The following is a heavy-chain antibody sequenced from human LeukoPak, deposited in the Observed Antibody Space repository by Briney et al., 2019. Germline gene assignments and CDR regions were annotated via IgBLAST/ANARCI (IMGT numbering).Heavy chain of an antibody. Sequence: ASVKVSCKASGYTFTSYGISWVRQAPGQGLEWMGWISAYNGNTNYAQKLQGRVTMTTDTSTSTAYMELRSLRSDDTAVYYCARGSSWYLDWLFFFDYWGQGTLVTVSS. D-gene: IGHD3-9*01. V-gene: IGHV1-18*01. CDR1: GYTFTSYG. J-gene: IGHJ4*02. CDR3: ARGSSWYLDWLFFFDY. CDR2: ISAYNGNT.